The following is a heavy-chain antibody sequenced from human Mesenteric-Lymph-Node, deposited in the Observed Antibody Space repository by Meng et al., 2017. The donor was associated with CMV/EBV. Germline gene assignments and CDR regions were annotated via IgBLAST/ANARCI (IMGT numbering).Heavy chain of an antibody. CDR3: ARDLGAGDIVVVPAARAYYYYGMDV. CDR2: ISASSRTI. CDR1: GFTFSSYS. V-gene: IGHV3-48*04. D-gene: IGHD2-2*01. Sequence: GESLKISCAASGFTFSSYSMNWVRQAPGKGLELIAYISASSRTIYVADSVQGRFFISRDNAKASLYLQMNSLRAEDTAVYYCARDLGAGDIVVVPAARAYYYYGMDVWGQGTTVTVSS. J-gene: IGHJ6*02.